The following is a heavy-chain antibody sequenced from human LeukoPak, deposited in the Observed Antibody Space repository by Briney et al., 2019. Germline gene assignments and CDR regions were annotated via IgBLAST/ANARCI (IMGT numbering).Heavy chain of an antibody. V-gene: IGHV2-5*02. CDR2: IYWDDDK. Sequence: SGPTLVKPTQTLTLTCTFSGFSFSTSGVGVGWVRQPPGKALEWLALIYWDDDKRYNSSLKSRLTITKDTSKNQVVLTMTNVDPVDTATYYCVHRRIYSPFDYWGQGALVTVSS. CDR3: VHRRIYSPFDY. CDR1: GFSFSTSGVG. J-gene: IGHJ4*02. D-gene: IGHD4-11*01.